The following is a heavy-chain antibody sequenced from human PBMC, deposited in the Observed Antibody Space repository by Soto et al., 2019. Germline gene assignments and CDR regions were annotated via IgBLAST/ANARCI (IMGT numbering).Heavy chain of an antibody. D-gene: IGHD3-22*01. Sequence: QVQLVQSGAEVKKPGSSVKVSCKASGGTFSSYTISWVRQAPGQGLEWMGRIIPILGIANYAQKIQGRVTITADKSTSTAYMELSSLRSEDTAVYYCARELGYYDSSGYYYGSWYFDLWGRGTLVTVSS. CDR1: GGTFSSYT. J-gene: IGHJ2*01. CDR2: IIPILGIA. CDR3: ARELGYYDSSGYYYGSWYFDL. V-gene: IGHV1-69*08.